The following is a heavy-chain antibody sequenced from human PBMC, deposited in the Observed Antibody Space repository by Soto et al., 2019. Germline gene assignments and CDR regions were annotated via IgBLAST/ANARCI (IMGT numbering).Heavy chain of an antibody. V-gene: IGHV5-51*01. Sequence: PGESLKISCRGSGYSFTSYWIGWVRQMPGKGLEWMGIIYPGDSDTRYSPSFQGQVTISADKYISTAYLQWSSLKASDTAMYYCARGPKSSSLYYYSYYGMDVWGQGTTVTVSS. J-gene: IGHJ6*02. CDR1: GYSFTSYW. CDR2: IYPGDSDT. CDR3: ARGPKSSSLYYYSYYGMDV. D-gene: IGHD6-6*01.